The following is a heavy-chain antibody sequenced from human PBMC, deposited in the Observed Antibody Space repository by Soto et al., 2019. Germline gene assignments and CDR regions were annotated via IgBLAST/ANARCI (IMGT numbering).Heavy chain of an antibody. V-gene: IGHV4-34*01. D-gene: IGHD7-27*01. CDR1: GGSFSGYY. CDR2: INHSGST. J-gene: IGHJ4*02. Sequence: QVQLQQWGAGLLKPSETLSLTCAVYGGSFSGYYWSWIRQPPGKGLEWIGEINHSGSTNYNPSLKSRVTISIDTSKNQFSLKLSSVTAAETAVYYCARGWGRIFDYWGQGTLVTVSS. CDR3: ARGWGRIFDY.